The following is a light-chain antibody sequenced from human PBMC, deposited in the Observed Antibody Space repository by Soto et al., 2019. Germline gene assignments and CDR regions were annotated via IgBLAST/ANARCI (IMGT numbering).Light chain of an antibody. CDR3: QQRSDRLPIT. Sequence: EIVLTQSPAALSVAPVERCTLSFSASQSVSSHLAWYQQKPGQAPRLLIYDASKRPTGIPARFSGSGSGTDFTLTISSLEPEDSAVYYCQQRSDRLPITFGQGTRLEIK. CDR2: DAS. CDR1: QSVSSH. J-gene: IGKJ5*01. V-gene: IGKV3-11*01.